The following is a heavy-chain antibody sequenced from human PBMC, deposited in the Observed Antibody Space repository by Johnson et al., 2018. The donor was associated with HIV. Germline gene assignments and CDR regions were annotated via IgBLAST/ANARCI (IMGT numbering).Heavy chain of an antibody. Sequence: QVQLVESGGGVVQPGRSLRLSCAASGFTFSSYTMYWVRQAPGKGLEWVALISHEGLNKYYADSVKGRFTISRDNSMNTLYLQMNSLSAEDTGVYYCAIFGYTSGGLGRAFDIWGEGTMVTVSS. D-gene: IGHD2-15*01. CDR3: AIFGYTSGGLGRAFDI. CDR1: GFTFSSYT. V-gene: IGHV3-30-3*01. J-gene: IGHJ3*02. CDR2: ISHEGLNK.